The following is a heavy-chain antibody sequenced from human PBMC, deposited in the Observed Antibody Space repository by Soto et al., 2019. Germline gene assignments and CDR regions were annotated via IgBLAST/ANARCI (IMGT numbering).Heavy chain of an antibody. Sequence: SETLSLTCTVSGGSISSGCYYWSWIRQHPGKGLEWIGYIYYSGSTYYNPSLKSRVTISVDTSKNQFSLKLSSVTAADTAVYYCARQFLPGYCTNGVCYSNWFDPWGQGTLVTVSS. CDR2: IYYSGST. V-gene: IGHV4-31*03. J-gene: IGHJ5*02. CDR3: ARQFLPGYCTNGVCYSNWFDP. CDR1: GGSISSGCYY. D-gene: IGHD2-8*01.